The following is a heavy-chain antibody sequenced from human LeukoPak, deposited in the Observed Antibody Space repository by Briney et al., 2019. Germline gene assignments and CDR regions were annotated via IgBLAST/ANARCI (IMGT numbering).Heavy chain of an antibody. CDR2: ISYDGSNK. CDR3: ARDSVVENHYYYYGMDV. D-gene: IGHD2-2*01. CDR1: GFTFSTYW. V-gene: IGHV3-30-3*01. Sequence: GGSLRLSCAASGFTFSTYWMSWVRQAPGKGLEWVAVISYDGSNKYYADSVKGRFTISRDNSKNTLYLQMNSLRAEDTAVYYCARDSVVENHYYYYGMDVWGQGTTVTVSS. J-gene: IGHJ6*02.